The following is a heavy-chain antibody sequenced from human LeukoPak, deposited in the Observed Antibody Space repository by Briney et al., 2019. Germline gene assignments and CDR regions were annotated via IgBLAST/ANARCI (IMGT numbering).Heavy chain of an antibody. CDR1: GYTFTGYE. Sequence: ASVKVFYTASGYTFTGYEMHWAQKTPRQRRGGRGWIAPNTADTNLGQKDQRVVTMTRSPSISTAYKELSRLRSDVTAVYYCASTERIAVAGTSDYWGQGTLVTVSS. CDR3: ASTERIAVAGTSDY. D-gene: IGHD6-19*01. CDR2: IAPNTADT. V-gene: IGHV1-2*02. J-gene: IGHJ4*02.